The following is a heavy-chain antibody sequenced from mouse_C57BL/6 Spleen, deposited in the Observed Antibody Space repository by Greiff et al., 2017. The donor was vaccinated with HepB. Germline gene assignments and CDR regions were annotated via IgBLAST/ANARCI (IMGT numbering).Heavy chain of an antibody. V-gene: IGHV1-80*01. CDR2: IYPGDGDT. J-gene: IGHJ1*03. CDR1: GYAFSSYW. CDR3: AAYYSNYWYFDV. D-gene: IGHD2-5*01. Sequence: QVHVKQSGAELVKPGASVKISCKASGYAFSSYWMNWVKQRPGKGLEWIGQIYPGDGDTNYNGKFKGKATLTADKSSSTAYMQLSSLTSEDSAVYFCAAYYSNYWYFDVWGTGTTVTVSS.